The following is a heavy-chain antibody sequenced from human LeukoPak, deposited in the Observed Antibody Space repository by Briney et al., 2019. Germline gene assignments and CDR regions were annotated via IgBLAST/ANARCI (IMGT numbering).Heavy chain of an antibody. J-gene: IGHJ4*02. CDR1: GYTFSGSY. D-gene: IGHD1-26*01. CDR2: INPTSGVT. V-gene: IGHV1-2*02. Sequence: ASVRVSCKASGYTFSGSYMHWVRQAPGQGLEWMGWINPTSGVTKYAEKFQGRVTMTRDTSINTAYMEISGLRSDDTAVYYCARDMYSGTYGHWGQGTLVTVSS. CDR3: ARDMYSGTYGH.